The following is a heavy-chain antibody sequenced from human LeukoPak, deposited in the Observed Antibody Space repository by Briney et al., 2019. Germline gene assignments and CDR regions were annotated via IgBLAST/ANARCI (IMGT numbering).Heavy chain of an antibody. V-gene: IGHV3-33*03. CDR1: GFTFSSYG. Sequence: GRSLRLSCAASGFTFSSYGMHWARQAPGKGLEWVAVIWFDGSNKYYADSVEGRFTISRDNAKNTLYLQMNSLRVEDMAVYYCYGGNAEPWGQGTLVPVSS. CDR3: YGGNAEP. J-gene: IGHJ1*01. CDR2: IWFDGSNK. D-gene: IGHD4-23*01.